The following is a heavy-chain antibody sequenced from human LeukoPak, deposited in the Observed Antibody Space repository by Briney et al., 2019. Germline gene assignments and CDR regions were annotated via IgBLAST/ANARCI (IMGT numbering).Heavy chain of an antibody. D-gene: IGHD3-3*01. J-gene: IGHJ4*02. V-gene: IGHV4-61*02. CDR2: IYTSGST. CDR1: GGSISGGSYY. CDR3: ARDFWSGSGIDY. Sequence: SETLSLTCTVSGGSISGGSYYWSWIRQPAGKGLEWIGRIYTSGSTNYNPSLKSRVTISVDTSKNQFCLKLSSVTAADTAVYYCARDFWSGSGIDYWGQGTLVTVSS.